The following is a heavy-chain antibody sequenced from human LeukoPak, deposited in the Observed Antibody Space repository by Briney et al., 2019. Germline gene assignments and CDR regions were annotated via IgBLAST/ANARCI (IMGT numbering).Heavy chain of an antibody. D-gene: IGHD3-10*01. CDR2: IIPIFGTA. CDR3: ASVYGSGTFVFDP. V-gene: IGHV1-69*06. CDR1: GGTFSSYA. Sequence: GASVKVSCKASGGTFSSYAISWVRQAPGQGLEWMGGIIPIFGTANYAQKFQGRVTITADKSTSTAYMELSSLRSEDTAVYYCASVYGSGTFVFDPWGQGTLVTVSS. J-gene: IGHJ5*02.